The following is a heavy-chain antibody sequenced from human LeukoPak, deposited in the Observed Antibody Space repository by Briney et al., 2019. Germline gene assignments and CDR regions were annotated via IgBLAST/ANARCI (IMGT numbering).Heavy chain of an antibody. D-gene: IGHD5-18*01. J-gene: IGHJ4*02. CDR3: ATTRYSYGVIDY. Sequence: GGSLRLSCAASGFTFSSYAMHWVRRAPGKGLEWVAVISYDGSNKYYADSVKGRFTISRDNSKNTLYLQMNSLRAEDTAVYYCATTRYSYGVIDYWGQGTLVTVSS. V-gene: IGHV3-30-3*01. CDR1: GFTFSSYA. CDR2: ISYDGSNK.